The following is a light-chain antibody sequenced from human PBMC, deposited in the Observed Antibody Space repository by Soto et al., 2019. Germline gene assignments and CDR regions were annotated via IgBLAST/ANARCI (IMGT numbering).Light chain of an antibody. Sequence: DIVMTQSPLSLSVTPGEPASISCRSSQSLLHSNGYNYLDWYLQKPGQSPHLLTYLGSNRASGDPDRCSGSGSGTDFTLNISRVEAEDVGVYYCMQALQTPLTFGPGTKVDVK. J-gene: IGKJ3*01. CDR3: MQALQTPLT. CDR2: LGS. V-gene: IGKV2-28*01. CDR1: QSLLHSNGYNY.